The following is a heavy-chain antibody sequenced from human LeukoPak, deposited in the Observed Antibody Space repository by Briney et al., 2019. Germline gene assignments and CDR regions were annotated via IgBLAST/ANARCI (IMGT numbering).Heavy chain of an antibody. CDR1: GFTFSSYA. D-gene: IGHD2-2*01. Sequence: PGGSLRLSCAASGFTFSSYAMSWVRQAPGKGLEWVSAISGSGGSTYYADSVKGRFTISRDNSKNALYLQMNSLRAEDTAVYYCAKWVVVVPAAPFDYWGQGTLVTVSS. CDR3: AKWVVVVPAAPFDY. V-gene: IGHV3-23*01. J-gene: IGHJ4*02. CDR2: ISGSGGST.